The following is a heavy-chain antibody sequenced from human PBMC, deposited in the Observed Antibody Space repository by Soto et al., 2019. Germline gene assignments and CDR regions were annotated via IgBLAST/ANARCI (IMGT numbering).Heavy chain of an antibody. CDR3: ARVIGCSSTSCYVYYGMDV. CDR2: IIPIFGTA. D-gene: IGHD2-2*01. V-gene: IGHV1-69*05. Sequence: SVKVSCKASGGTFSSYAISWVRQAPGQGLEWMGGIIPIFGTANYAQKFQGRVTMTRDTSTSTVYMELSSLRSEDTAVYYCARVIGCSSTSCYVYYGMDVWGQGTTVTVSS. CDR1: GGTFSSYA. J-gene: IGHJ6*02.